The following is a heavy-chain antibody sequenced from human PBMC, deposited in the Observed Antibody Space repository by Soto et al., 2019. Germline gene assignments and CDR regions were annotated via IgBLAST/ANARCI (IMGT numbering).Heavy chain of an antibody. Sequence: EVQLLESGGNLVQPGGSLRLSCAGSGFTFSSYAMSWVRQAPGKGLEWVSAISVTGDTTYYADSVKGRFTISRDNSKDTLYLQMNSLRAEDTTVYYCAKCSGVHRPYYFDYWGQGTLVTVSS. J-gene: IGHJ4*02. D-gene: IGHD3-10*01. CDR3: AKCSGVHRPYYFDY. V-gene: IGHV3-23*01. CDR1: GFTFSSYA. CDR2: ISVTGDTT.